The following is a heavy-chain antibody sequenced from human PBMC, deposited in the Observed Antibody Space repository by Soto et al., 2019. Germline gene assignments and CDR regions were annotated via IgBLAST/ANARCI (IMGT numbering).Heavy chain of an antibody. CDR1: GYTFTNND. D-gene: IGHD3-9*01. CDR3: ARMRDALAGYIDF. Sequence: QVQLVQSGAEVKKPGASVRVSCKTSGYTFTNNDINWVRQATGQGLEWMGRMNPNSGNTGYARKFQGRVTMTRDGSLSTAYMELSSLRSEDTAVYYCARMRDALAGYIDFWGQGTLVTVSS. V-gene: IGHV1-8*01. CDR2: MNPNSGNT. J-gene: IGHJ4*02.